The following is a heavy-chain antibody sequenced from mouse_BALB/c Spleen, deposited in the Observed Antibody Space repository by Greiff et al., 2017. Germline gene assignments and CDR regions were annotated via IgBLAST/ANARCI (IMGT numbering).Heavy chain of an antibody. CDR1: GFNIKDTY. CDR3: ASTVVAYYAMDY. D-gene: IGHD1-1*01. V-gene: IGHV14-3*02. Sequence: VHVKQSGAELVKPGASVKLSCTASGFNIKDTYMHWVKQRPEQGLEWIGRIDPANGNTKYDPKFQGKATITADTSSNTAYLQLSSLTSEDTAVYYCASTVVAYYAMDYWGQGTSVTVSS. J-gene: IGHJ4*01. CDR2: IDPANGNT.